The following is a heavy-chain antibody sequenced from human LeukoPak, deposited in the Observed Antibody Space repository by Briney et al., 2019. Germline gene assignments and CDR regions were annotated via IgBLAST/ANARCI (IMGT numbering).Heavy chain of an antibody. CDR3: ARLRYNWFDP. CDR2: IYYSGST. J-gene: IGHJ5*02. V-gene: IGHV4-39*01. CDR1: GGSISSSSYY. Sequence: SETLSLTCTVSGGSISSSSYYWGWIRQPPGKGLEWIGSIYYSGSTYYNPSLKSRVTISVDTSKNQFSLKLSSVTAADTAVYYCARLRYNWFDPWGQGTLVTVSS. D-gene: IGHD4-17*01.